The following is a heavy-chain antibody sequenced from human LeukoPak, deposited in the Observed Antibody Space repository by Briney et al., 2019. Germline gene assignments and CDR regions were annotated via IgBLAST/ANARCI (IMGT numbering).Heavy chain of an antibody. CDR2: ISYDGSNK. CDR3: ARDPSYYDSSGYLN. D-gene: IGHD3-22*01. CDR1: GFTFRNYY. V-gene: IGHV3-30-3*01. Sequence: PGRSLRLSCAASGFTFRNYYMHWVRQAPGKGLEWVAVISYDGSNKYYADSVKGRFTISRDNSKNTLYLQMNSLRAEDTAVYYCARDPSYYDSSGYLNWGQGTLVTVSS. J-gene: IGHJ4*02.